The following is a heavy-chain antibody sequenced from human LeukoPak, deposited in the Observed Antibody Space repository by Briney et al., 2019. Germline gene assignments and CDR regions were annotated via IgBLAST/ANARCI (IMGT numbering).Heavy chain of an antibody. J-gene: IGHJ5*02. V-gene: IGHV4-59*01. CDR1: GGSISSYY. D-gene: IGHD3-3*01. Sequence: SETLSLTCTVSGGSISSYYWSWIRQPPGKGLEWLGYIYYSGSTNYNPSLRSRVTISVDTSKNQFSLKLSSVTAADTAVYYCASGSYDFWAGYPGAWGQGILVVVSS. CDR3: ASGSYDFWAGYPGA. CDR2: IYYSGST.